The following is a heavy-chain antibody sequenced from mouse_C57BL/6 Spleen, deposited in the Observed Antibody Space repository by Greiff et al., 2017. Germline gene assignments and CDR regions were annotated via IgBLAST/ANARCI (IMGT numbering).Heavy chain of an antibody. CDR3: ARPSYDGYSAWFAY. Sequence: EVQLQQSGPELVKPGASVKISCKASGYTFTDYYMNWVKQSHGKSLEWIGDINPNNGSTNYNEKFKSKATLTVDKSSSTAYMQLSSLTSEDSAVYYCARPSYDGYSAWFAYWGQGTLVTVSA. V-gene: IGHV1-26*01. CDR1: GYTFTDYY. CDR2: INPNNGST. D-gene: IGHD2-3*01. J-gene: IGHJ3*01.